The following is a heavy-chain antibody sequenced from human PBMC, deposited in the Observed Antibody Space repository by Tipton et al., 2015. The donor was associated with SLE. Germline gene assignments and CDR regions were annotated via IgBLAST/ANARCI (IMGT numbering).Heavy chain of an antibody. V-gene: IGHV4-38-2*02. J-gene: IGHJ4*02. CDR3: ARESESEDY. CDR1: GYSISSGYY. D-gene: IGHD3-10*01. Sequence: TLSLTCAVSGYSISSGYYWGWIRQPPGKGLEWIGSIYYSGSTYYNPSLKSRVTISVDTSKNQFSLKLSSVTAADTAVYYCARESESEDYWGQGTLVTVSS. CDR2: IYYSGST.